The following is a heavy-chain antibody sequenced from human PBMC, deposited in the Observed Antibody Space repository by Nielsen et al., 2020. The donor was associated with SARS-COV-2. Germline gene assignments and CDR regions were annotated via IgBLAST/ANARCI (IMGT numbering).Heavy chain of an antibody. CDR3: VRKDTSMGFYYYGMDV. D-gene: IGHD5-18*01. Sequence: GESLKISCAASGFSFSNYAMNWVRQAPGKGLEWVSYISKSYTPIDYADSVKGRFTISRDNARNSLYLQMKGLRAEDTAVYYCVRKDTSMGFYYYGMDVWGRGTTVTVSS. J-gene: IGHJ6*02. V-gene: IGHV3-48*01. CDR1: GFSFSNYA. CDR2: ISKSYTPI.